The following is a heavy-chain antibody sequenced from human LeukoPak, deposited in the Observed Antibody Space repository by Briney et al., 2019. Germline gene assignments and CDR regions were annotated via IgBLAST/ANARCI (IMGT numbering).Heavy chain of an antibody. CDR3: ARHDFYSNYPHNWFDP. V-gene: IGHV4-39*01. CDR1: GGSITISNYY. D-gene: IGHD4-11*01. Sequence: PSETLSLTCTVPGGSITISNYYWGWLRQPPGKGLEWIGSFYYSGSTYYNPSLKSRVTISVDTSKNQFSLKLSSVTAADTAVYYCARHDFYSNYPHNWFDPWGQGTLVTVSS. J-gene: IGHJ5*02. CDR2: FYYSGST.